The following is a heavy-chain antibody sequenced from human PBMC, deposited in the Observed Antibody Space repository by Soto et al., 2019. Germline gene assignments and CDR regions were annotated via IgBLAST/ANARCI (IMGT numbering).Heavy chain of an antibody. CDR2: IYHSGST. CDR1: GGSISSGGYS. V-gene: IGHV4-30-2*01. D-gene: IGHD4-17*01. J-gene: IGHJ3*02. Sequence: QLQLQESGSGLVKPSQTLSLTCAVSGGSISSGGYSWSWIRQPPGKGLEWIGYIYHSGSTYYNPSLKRRVTISVDRSKNQFSLKLSSVTAADTAVYYWARMGISYGGNPPLAFDIWGQGTMVTVSS. CDR3: ARMGISYGGNPPLAFDI.